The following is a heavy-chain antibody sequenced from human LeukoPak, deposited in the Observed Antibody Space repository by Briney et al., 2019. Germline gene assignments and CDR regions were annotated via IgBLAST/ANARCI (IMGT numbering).Heavy chain of an antibody. V-gene: IGHV3-49*04. CDR2: IRSKAYGGTT. CDR3: TRAAGYSSSWPNWSDP. J-gene: IGHJ5*02. Sequence: GGSLRLSCTASGFTFGDYAMSWVRQAPGKGLEWVGFIRSKAYGGTTEYAASVKGRFTISRDDSKSIAYLQMNSLKTEDTAVYYCTRAAGYSSSWPNWSDPWGQGTLVTVSS. D-gene: IGHD6-13*01. CDR1: GFTFGDYA.